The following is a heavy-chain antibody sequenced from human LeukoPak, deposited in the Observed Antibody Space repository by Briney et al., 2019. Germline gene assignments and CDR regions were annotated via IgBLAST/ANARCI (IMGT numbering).Heavy chain of an antibody. J-gene: IGHJ4*02. V-gene: IGHV1-8*03. CDR3: ARTAAGFDY. D-gene: IGHD6-13*01. Sequence: WASVKVSCKASGGTFSSYAISWVRQAPGQGLEWMGWMNPNSGNTGYAQKFQGRVTITRNTSISTAYMELSSLRSEDTAVYYCARTAAGFDYWGQGTLVTVSS. CDR2: MNPNSGNT. CDR1: GGTFSSYA.